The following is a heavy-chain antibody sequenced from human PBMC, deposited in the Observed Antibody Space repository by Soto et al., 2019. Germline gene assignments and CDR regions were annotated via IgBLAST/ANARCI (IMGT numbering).Heavy chain of an antibody. CDR2: IYYSGST. CDR1: GGSISSYY. V-gene: IGHV4-59*01. J-gene: IGHJ4*02. Sequence: TSETLSLTCTVSGGSISSYYWSWIRQPPGKGLEWIGYIYYSGSTNYNPSLKSRVTISVDTSKNQFSLKLSSVTAADTAVYDCARDTLGSGWYSDWGQGTLVTVSS. CDR3: ARDTLGSGWYSD. D-gene: IGHD6-19*01.